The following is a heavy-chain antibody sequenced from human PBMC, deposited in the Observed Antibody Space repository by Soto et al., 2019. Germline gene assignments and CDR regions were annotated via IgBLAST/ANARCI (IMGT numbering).Heavy chain of an antibody. J-gene: IGHJ5*02. V-gene: IGHV2-5*02. Sequence: QITLKESGPTLVKPTQTLTLTCTFSGFSLSTSGVGVGWIRQPPGKALEWLALIYWDDDKRYSPSLKSRLTITKDTSKNQVVLTMTNMDPVDTATYYCAHRTYYYDRSGYREAWGQGTLVTVSS. CDR2: IYWDDDK. CDR3: AHRTYYYDRSGYREA. CDR1: GFSLSTSGVG. D-gene: IGHD3-22*01.